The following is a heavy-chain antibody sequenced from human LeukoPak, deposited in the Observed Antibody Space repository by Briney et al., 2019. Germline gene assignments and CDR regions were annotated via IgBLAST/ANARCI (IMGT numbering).Heavy chain of an antibody. CDR3: ARHLGYDFWSGYPHNWFDP. D-gene: IGHD3-3*01. V-gene: IGHV4-39*01. CDR1: GGSISSSSYY. CDR2: IYYSGST. Sequence: SETLSLTCTVSGGSISSSSYYWGWIRQPPGKGLEWIGSIYYSGSTHYNPSLKSRVTISVDTSKNQFSLKLSSVTAADTAVYYCARHLGYDFWSGYPHNWFDPWGQGTLVTVSS. J-gene: IGHJ5*02.